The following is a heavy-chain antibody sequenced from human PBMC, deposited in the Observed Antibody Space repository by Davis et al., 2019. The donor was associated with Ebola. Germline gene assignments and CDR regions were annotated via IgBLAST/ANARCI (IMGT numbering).Heavy chain of an antibody. CDR1: GGSFSGYY. J-gene: IGHJ4*02. D-gene: IGHD2-2*02. CDR2: IYYSGST. V-gene: IGHV4-34*09. CDR3: ARVGYCSSTSCYRFDY. Sequence: MPSETLSLTCAVYGGSFSGYYWSWIRQPPGKGLECIGYIYYSGSTYYNPSLKSRVTISVDTSKNQFSLKLSPVTAADTAVYYCARVGYCSSTSCYRFDYWGQGTLVTVSS.